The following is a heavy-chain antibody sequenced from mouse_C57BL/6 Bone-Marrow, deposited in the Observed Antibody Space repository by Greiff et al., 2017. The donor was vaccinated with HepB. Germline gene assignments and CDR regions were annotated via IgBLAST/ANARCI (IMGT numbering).Heavy chain of an antibody. CDR3: ARSELGFDY. CDR2: IDPENGDT. D-gene: IGHD4-1*01. CDR1: GFNIKDDY. V-gene: IGHV14-4*01. J-gene: IGHJ2*01. Sequence: EVQLQQSGAELVRPGASVKLSCTASGFNIKDDYMHWVKQRPEQGLEWIGWIDPENGDTEYASKFQGKATITADTSSNTAYLQLSSLTSEDTAVYYCARSELGFDYWGQGTTLTVSS.